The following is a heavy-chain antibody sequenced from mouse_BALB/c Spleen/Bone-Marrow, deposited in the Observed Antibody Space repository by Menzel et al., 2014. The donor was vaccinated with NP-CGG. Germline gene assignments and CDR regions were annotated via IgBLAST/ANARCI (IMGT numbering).Heavy chain of an antibody. V-gene: IGHV1-69*02. CDR1: GYTFTSYW. CDR2: IYPSDSYT. CDR3: TRRLTGSYAMDY. D-gene: IGHD4-1*01. J-gene: IGHJ4*01. Sequence: SGAELVRPGASVKLSCKASGYTFTSYWINWVKQRPGQGLEWIGNIYPSDSYTNYDQKFKDKATLTVDKSSSTAYMQLSSPTSEDSAVYYCTRRLTGSYAMDYWGQGTSVTVSS.